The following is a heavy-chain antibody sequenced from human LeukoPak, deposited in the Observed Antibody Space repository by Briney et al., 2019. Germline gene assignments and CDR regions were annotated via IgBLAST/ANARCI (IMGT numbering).Heavy chain of an antibody. J-gene: IGHJ4*02. CDR3: AREWGSYSRGGDY. CDR1: GFTFSSYS. CDR2: ISSSSSYI. V-gene: IGHV3-21*05. D-gene: IGHD1-26*01. Sequence: GGSLRLSCAASGFTFSSYSMNWVRQAPGKGLEWVSYISSSSSYIYYADSVKGRFTISRDNAKNSLYLQMNSLRAEDTAVYYCAREWGSYSRGGDYWGQGTLVTVSS.